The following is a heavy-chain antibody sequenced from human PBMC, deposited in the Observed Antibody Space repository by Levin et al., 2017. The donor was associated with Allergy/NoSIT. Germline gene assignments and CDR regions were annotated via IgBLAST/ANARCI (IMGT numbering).Heavy chain of an antibody. Sequence: GESLKISCAASGFTFSSYAMSWVRQAPGKGLEWVSAISGSGGSTYYADSVKGRFTISRDNSKNTLYLQMNSLRAEDTAVYYCAKEKDKAGYYDYWGQGTLVTVSS. CDR2: ISGSGGST. J-gene: IGHJ4*02. D-gene: IGHD3-22*01. CDR3: AKEKDKAGYYDY. CDR1: GFTFSSYA. V-gene: IGHV3-23*01.